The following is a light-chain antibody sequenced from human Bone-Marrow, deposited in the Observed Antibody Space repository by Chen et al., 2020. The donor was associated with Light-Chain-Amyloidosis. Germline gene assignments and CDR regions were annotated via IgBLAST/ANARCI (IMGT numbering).Light chain of an antibody. CDR3: QSYDTSLSGSV. J-gene: IGLJ3*02. V-gene: IGLV1-40*01. CDR2: GNS. Sequence: QSVLTQPPSVSGAPGQRVTLSCTGSSSNIGSGYDVHWYRQLPGTAPKLLISGNSNRPSGVPDRFSGSRAGTSASLAISGIQAEDEADYYCQSYDTSLSGSVFGGGTKLTVL. CDR1: SSNIGSGYD.